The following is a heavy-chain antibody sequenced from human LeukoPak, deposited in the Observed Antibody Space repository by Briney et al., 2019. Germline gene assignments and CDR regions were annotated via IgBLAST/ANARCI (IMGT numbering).Heavy chain of an antibody. J-gene: IGHJ3*02. CDR1: GYSFTSYW. D-gene: IGHD3-22*01. CDR2: IYPGDSDT. Sequence: GESLKISCKGSGYSFTSYWISWVRQMPGKGLERMGIIYPGDSDTRYSPSFQGQVTISADKSISTAYLQWSSLKASDTAMYYCARHVGSSGYYTAGDAFDIWGQGTMVTVSS. CDR3: ARHVGSSGYYTAGDAFDI. V-gene: IGHV5-51*01.